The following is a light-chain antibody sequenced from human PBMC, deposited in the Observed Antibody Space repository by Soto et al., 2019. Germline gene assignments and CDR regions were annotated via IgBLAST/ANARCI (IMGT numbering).Light chain of an antibody. CDR3: QHYNNRPPWT. Sequence: EIVMTQSPATLTVSPGERATLSCRASESISSNLAWYQQKPGQAPRLLIFGASSRASGISARFSGSRSGTEFTLTISSLQPEDFGVYYCQHYNNRPPWTFGQGTKVEIK. CDR1: ESISSN. V-gene: IGKV3-15*01. CDR2: GAS. J-gene: IGKJ1*01.